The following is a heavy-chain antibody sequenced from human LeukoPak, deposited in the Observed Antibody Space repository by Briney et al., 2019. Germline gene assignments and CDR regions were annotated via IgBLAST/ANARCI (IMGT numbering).Heavy chain of an antibody. Sequence: GGSLRLSCSTSGFTFGDYAINWVRQAPGKGLDWVGFIGRKSSGGTTEYAASARGRFTISRDDSKRIAYLQMNSLKTEDTALYYCTRDFGDYIYYGLDVWGQGTTVTVSS. V-gene: IGHV3-49*04. D-gene: IGHD4-17*01. J-gene: IGHJ6*02. CDR1: GFTFGDYA. CDR2: IGRKSSGGTT. CDR3: TRDFGDYIYYGLDV.